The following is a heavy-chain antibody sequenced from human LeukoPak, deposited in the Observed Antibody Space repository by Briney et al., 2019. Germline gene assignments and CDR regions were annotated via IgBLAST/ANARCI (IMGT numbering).Heavy chain of an antibody. CDR3: TRDFQGRFYYHVDV. CDR2: MNQDGSEI. Sequence: GGSLRLSCAASGFSFSSYWMSWVRQAPGRWLEWVANMNQDGSEIYYVDSVKGRLTISRDNAKNSLYLQMNSLRAEDTGVYYCTRDFQGRFYYHVDVWGKGTTVTVSS. J-gene: IGHJ6*03. V-gene: IGHV3-7*01. CDR1: GFSFSSYW. D-gene: IGHD3-10*01.